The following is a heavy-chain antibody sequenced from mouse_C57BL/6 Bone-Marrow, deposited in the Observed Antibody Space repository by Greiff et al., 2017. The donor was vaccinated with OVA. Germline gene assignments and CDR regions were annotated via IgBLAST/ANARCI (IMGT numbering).Heavy chain of an antibody. Sequence: QVQLQQPGAELVRPGSSVKLSCKASGYTFTSYWMDWVKQRPGQGLEWIGNVYPSDSETHYNQKFKDKATLTVDKSSSTAYMQLSSLTSEDSAVYYCAIYYYGSSYLAWFAYWGQGTLVTVSA. CDR3: AIYYYGSSYLAWFAY. CDR1: GYTFTSYW. J-gene: IGHJ3*01. CDR2: VYPSDSET. V-gene: IGHV1-61*01. D-gene: IGHD1-1*01.